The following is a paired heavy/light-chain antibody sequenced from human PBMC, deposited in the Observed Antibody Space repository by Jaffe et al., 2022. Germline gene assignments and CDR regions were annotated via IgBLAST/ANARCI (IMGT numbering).Light chain of an antibody. Sequence: DIQMTQSPSSLSASVGDRVTITCRASQTINSDLSWYQQKPGKAPKLLIYAASSLESGVPSRFSGSGSGTDFTLTISCLQREDFATYYCQQGYSIPWTFGQGTKVEIK. CDR2: AAS. J-gene: IGKJ1*01. CDR1: QTINSD. V-gene: IGKV1-39*01. CDR3: QQGYSIPWT.
Heavy chain of an antibody. CDR2: IKGDGSYT. D-gene: IGHD1-1*01. CDR1: GFTFSDYW. J-gene: IGHJ3*01. V-gene: IGHV3-74*01. CDR3: ARDPTTVVPLDL. Sequence: EVQLVESGGDLVHPGGSLRLSCAASGFTFSDYWMHWVRQAPGKGLVWVSCIKGDGSYTTYADSVKGRFTISRDNAKNTLYLQMDSVRADDTAMYFCARDPTTVVPLDLWGQGTMVTVSS.